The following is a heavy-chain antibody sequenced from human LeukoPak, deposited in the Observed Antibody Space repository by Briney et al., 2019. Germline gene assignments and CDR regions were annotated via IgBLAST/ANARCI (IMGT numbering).Heavy chain of an antibody. J-gene: IGHJ6*02. D-gene: IGHD6-19*01. V-gene: IGHV3-23*01. CDR2: ISGSGGST. Sequence: PGGSLRLSCAASGFTFSSYAMSWVRQAPGKGLEWVSAISGSGGSTYYADSVKGRFTISRDNSKNTLYLQMNSLRAEDTAVYYCAKEKGMAVAGTPLGSYGMDVWGQGTTVTVSS. CDR1: GFTFSSYA. CDR3: AKEKGMAVAGTPLGSYGMDV.